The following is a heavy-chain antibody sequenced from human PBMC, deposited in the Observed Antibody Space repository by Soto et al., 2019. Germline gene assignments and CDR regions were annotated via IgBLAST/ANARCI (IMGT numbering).Heavy chain of an antibody. Sequence: SETLSLTCTVSGGSISSGGYYWSWIRQHPGKGLEWIGYIYYSGSTYYNPTLKSRVTISVDTSKNQFSLKLSSVTAADTAVYYCARRYGGNFDYWGQGTLVTVSS. CDR2: IYYSGST. CDR1: GGSISSGGYY. CDR3: ARRYGGNFDY. J-gene: IGHJ4*02. V-gene: IGHV4-31*03. D-gene: IGHD3-16*01.